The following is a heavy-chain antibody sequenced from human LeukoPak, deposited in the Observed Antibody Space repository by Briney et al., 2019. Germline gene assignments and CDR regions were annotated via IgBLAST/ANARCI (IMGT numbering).Heavy chain of an antibody. V-gene: IGHV4-39*01. CDR2: IYYSGST. D-gene: IGHD4-17*01. CDR1: GASISRSSYY. Sequence: SETLSLTCTVSGASISRSSYYWGWIRQPPGKGLEWIGSIYYSGSTYYNPSLKSRVTISVDTSKNQFSLKLSSVTAADTAVYYCARGNLKYYGDYVNYYYGMDVWGQGTTVTVSS. J-gene: IGHJ6*02. CDR3: ARGNLKYYGDYVNYYYGMDV.